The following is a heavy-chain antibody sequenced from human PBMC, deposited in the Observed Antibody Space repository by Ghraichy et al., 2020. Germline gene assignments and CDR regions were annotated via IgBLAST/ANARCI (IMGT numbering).Heavy chain of an antibody. V-gene: IGHV4-61*02. CDR1: GGSISSGTYY. Sequence: SETLSLTCTVSGGSISSGTYYWSWIRQPAGKGLEWIGRIYASGTTDYNPSLKSRVTMSVDTSKNQFSLKLNSMTAADTAIYYCARGGAGGGTFANWGQGTLVTVSS. CDR3: ARGGAGGGTFAN. CDR2: IYASGTT. J-gene: IGHJ4*02. D-gene: IGHD3-16*01.